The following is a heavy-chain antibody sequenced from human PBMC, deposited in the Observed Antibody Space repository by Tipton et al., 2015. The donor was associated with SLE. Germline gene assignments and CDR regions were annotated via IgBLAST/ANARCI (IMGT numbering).Heavy chain of an antibody. D-gene: IGHD1-14*01. Sequence: LRLSCTVSGGFIGRSTYYWSWIRQFPGKGLEWIGYIHDSGSTYYNPSLQSRANISPGTSASQFSLHLTSVTAADTAVNYCARDCDFRNAFDLWGRGTLVTVSS. V-gene: IGHV4-31*03. CDR2: IHDSGST. CDR1: GGFIGRSTYY. CDR3: ARDCDFRNAFDL. J-gene: IGHJ2*01.